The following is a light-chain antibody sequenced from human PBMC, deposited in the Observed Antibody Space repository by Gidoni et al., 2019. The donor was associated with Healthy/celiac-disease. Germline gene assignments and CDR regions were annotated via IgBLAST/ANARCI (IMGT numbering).Light chain of an antibody. J-gene: IGLJ2*01. V-gene: IGLV2-14*01. Sequence: QSALTQPASVSGSPGQSITISCTGTSSDVGGYNYVSWYQQHPGKAPKLIIYEVRNRPSGVSNRFSGSKSGNTASLTISGLQAEDEADYYCSSYTSSSTLEFGGGTKLTVL. CDR1: SSDVGGYNY. CDR2: EVR. CDR3: SSYTSSSTLE.